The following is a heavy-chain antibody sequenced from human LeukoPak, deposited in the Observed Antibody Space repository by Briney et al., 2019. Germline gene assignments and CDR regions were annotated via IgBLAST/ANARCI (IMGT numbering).Heavy chain of an antibody. CDR2: INHSGST. D-gene: IGHD2-2*01. Sequence: PSETLSLTCAVYGGSFSGYHWSWIRQPPGKGLEWIGEINHSGSTNYNPSLKSRVTISVDTSKNQFSLKLSSVTAADTAVYYCARDPRRDIVVVPAATGMDVWGQGTTVTVSS. CDR3: ARDPRRDIVVVPAATGMDV. CDR1: GGSFSGYH. J-gene: IGHJ6*02. V-gene: IGHV4-34*01.